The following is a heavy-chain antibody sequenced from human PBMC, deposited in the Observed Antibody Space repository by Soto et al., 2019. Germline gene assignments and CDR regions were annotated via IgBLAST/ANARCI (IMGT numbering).Heavy chain of an antibody. V-gene: IGHV1-24*01. CDR3: ATALIAARPWVPDY. Sequence: ASVKVSCKVSVYTLTELSMHWVRQAPGKGLEWMGGFDPEDGETIYAQKFQGRVTMTEDTSTDTAYMELSSLRSEDTAVYYCATALIAARPWVPDYWGQGTLVTVSS. CDR1: VYTLTELS. CDR2: FDPEDGET. D-gene: IGHD6-6*01. J-gene: IGHJ4*02.